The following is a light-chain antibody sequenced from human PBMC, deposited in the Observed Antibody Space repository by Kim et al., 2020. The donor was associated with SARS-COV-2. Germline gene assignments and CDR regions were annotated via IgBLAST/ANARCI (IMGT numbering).Light chain of an antibody. CDR3: QQYVSSPLT. Sequence: GSTSLAWYQQKPGQAPMLLIYGASNRSTGIPDRFSASGSGTDFTLTISRLEPEDFAVYYCQQYVSSPLTFGGGTKVEI. CDR1: GSTS. J-gene: IGKJ4*01. CDR2: GAS. V-gene: IGKV3-20*01.